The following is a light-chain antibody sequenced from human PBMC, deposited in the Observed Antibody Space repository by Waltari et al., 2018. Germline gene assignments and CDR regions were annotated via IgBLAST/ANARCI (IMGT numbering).Light chain of an antibody. CDR1: SGLSSNV. V-gene: IGLV4-69*01. CDR2: VNSDGSH. CDR3: QTGGHGTWV. J-gene: IGLJ3*02. Sequence: QLVLTQSPSASASLGASVKLTCTLSSGLSSNVIAWLQQHPEKGPRYLLKVNSDGSHTKGDEIPDRFSGSSYGAERYLIISSLQSEDEADYYCQTGGHGTWVFGGGTKLTVL.